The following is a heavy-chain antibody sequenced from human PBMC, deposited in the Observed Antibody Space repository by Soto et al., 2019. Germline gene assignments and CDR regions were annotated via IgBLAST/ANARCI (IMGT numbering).Heavy chain of an antibody. CDR1: GFTVIGNY. V-gene: IGHV3-66*01. CDR3: ARGQGDY. Sequence: EVQLVESGGGLVQLGGSLNLSCAASGFTVIGNYMNWVGQAPGKGLEWVSVLYSGGSTYYADSVKGRFTISRDNVKNTLYLQMNSLRVEDTAVYYCARGQGDYWGQGALVTVSS. CDR2: LYSGGST. J-gene: IGHJ4*02.